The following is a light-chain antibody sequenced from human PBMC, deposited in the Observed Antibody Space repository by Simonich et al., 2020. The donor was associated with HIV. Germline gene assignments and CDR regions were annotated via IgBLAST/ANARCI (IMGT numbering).Light chain of an antibody. Sequence: QSALTQPPSASGSPGQSVTISCTGTSSAAGGSSFVSWYQQRPGKAPKIMIYEVNKRPSGVPDRFSGSKSGNTASLTVSGLQAEDEADYYCSSYAGSNSYVFGTGTKVTVL. CDR3: SSYAGSNSYV. J-gene: IGLJ1*01. V-gene: IGLV2-8*01. CDR2: EVN. CDR1: SSAAGGSSF.